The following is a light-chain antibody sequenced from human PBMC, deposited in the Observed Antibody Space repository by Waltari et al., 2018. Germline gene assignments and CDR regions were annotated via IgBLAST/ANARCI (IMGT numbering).Light chain of an antibody. CDR2: GKN. Sequence: SSELTQDPAVSVALGPTVTITCQGASLRTSYASWYQQKSGQAPILVLFGKNKRPSGIPDRFSGYNSETTTSLTSTGAQAEDEADYYCSSRDSSASHVLFAGGTKLTVL. J-gene: IGLJ2*01. CDR1: SLRTSY. V-gene: IGLV3-19*01. CDR3: SSRDSSASHVL.